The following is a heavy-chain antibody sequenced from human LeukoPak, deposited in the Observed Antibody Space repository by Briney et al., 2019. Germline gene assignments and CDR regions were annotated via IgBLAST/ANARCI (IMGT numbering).Heavy chain of an antibody. CDR2: FYSDGSRT. D-gene: IGHD1-26*01. CDR3: ARSGRGGAFDI. Sequence: PGGSLRLSCAGSGFTLSSYWMHWVRQAPGKGLVWVSRFYSDGSRTNYADSVKGRFTISGDNAKNTQYLQMNSFRAEDTAVYYCARSGRGGAFDIWGQGTMVTVSS. J-gene: IGHJ3*02. CDR1: GFTLSSYW. V-gene: IGHV3-74*01.